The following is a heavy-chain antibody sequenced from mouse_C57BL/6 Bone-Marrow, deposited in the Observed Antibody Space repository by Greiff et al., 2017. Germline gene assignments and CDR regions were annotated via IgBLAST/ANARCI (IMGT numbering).Heavy chain of an antibody. J-gene: IGHJ2*01. Sequence: EVQLQQSGPVLVKPGASVKMSCKASGYTFTDYYMNWVKQSHGKSLEWIGVINPYNGGTSYNQKFKGKATLTVDKSSSTAYMELNSLTSEDSAVYYCARRLYYDYDYFDYWGQGTTLTVSS. D-gene: IGHD2-4*01. V-gene: IGHV1-19*01. CDR3: ARRLYYDYDYFDY. CDR2: INPYNGGT. CDR1: GYTFTDYY.